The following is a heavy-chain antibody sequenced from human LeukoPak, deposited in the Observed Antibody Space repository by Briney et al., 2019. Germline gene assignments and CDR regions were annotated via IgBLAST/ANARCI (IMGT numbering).Heavy chain of an antibody. CDR1: GFTFSSYE. Sequence: GGSLRLSCAASGFTFSSYEMNWVRQAPGKGLEWVSYITTSGTTMYYADSVKGRFTISRDNAKNSLYLQMNSLRAEDTAVYYCARDLNYGDDSVDYWGQGTLVTVSS. J-gene: IGHJ4*02. D-gene: IGHD4-17*01. V-gene: IGHV3-48*03. CDR2: ITTSGTTM. CDR3: ARDLNYGDDSVDY.